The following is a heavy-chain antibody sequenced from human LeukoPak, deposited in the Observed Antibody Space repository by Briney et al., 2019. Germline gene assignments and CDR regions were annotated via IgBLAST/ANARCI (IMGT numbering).Heavy chain of an antibody. CDR3: ARGCPSTSRDGWCDP. CDR1: GGSVSSGDYY. V-gene: IGHV4-30-4*08. J-gene: IGHJ5*02. CDR2: IYYSGNT. D-gene: IGHD5/OR15-5a*01. Sequence: PSETLSLTCTVSGGSVSSGDYYWSWIRQPPGKGLEWIGHIYYSGNTYYNVSLKSRVTISVDTSKNQFSLKLNSVTAADTAVYYCARGCPSTSRDGWCDPWGQGTLVTVSS.